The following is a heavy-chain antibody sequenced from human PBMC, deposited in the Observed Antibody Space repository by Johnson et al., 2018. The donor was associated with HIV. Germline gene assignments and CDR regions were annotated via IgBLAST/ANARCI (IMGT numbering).Heavy chain of an antibody. Sequence: QVQLVESGGGVVQPGRSLRLSCAASGFTFSSYAMHWVRQAPGKGLEWVAVIWYDGSNKYYADSVKGRFTISRDNAKNSLYLQMNSLRAEDTAVYYCAKGLGGAFDIWGQGTMVTVSS. D-gene: IGHD3-16*01. CDR1: GFTFSSYA. CDR2: IWYDGSNK. V-gene: IGHV3-33*03. J-gene: IGHJ3*02. CDR3: AKGLGGAFDI.